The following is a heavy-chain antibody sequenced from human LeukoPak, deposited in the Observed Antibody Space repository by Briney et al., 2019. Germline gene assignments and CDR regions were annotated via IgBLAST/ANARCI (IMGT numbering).Heavy chain of an antibody. J-gene: IGHJ6*03. CDR3: AVGGNPRYYYMDV. Sequence: SVKVSCKASGGTFSSYAISWVRQAPGQGLEWMGGIIPIFGTANYAQKFQGRVTLTTDESTSTAYMELSSLRSEDTAVYYCAVGGNPRYYYMDVWGKGTTVTVSS. V-gene: IGHV1-69*05. CDR2: IIPIFGTA. CDR1: GGTFSSYA. D-gene: IGHD4-23*01.